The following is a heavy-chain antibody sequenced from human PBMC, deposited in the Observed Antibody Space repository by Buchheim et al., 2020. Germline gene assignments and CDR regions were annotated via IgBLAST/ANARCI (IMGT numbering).Heavy chain of an antibody. CDR1: GGSISSGGYS. CDR2: IYHSGST. Sequence: QLQLQESGSGLVKPSQTLSLTCAVSGGSISSGGYSWSWIRQPPGKGLEWIGYIYHSGSTYYNPSLRSRVTISVDRSKNQFPLKLSSVTAANTPVYYCARGVGEYDFDYWGQGTL. J-gene: IGHJ4*02. CDR3: ARGVGEYDFDY. D-gene: IGHD3-16*01. V-gene: IGHV4-30-2*01.